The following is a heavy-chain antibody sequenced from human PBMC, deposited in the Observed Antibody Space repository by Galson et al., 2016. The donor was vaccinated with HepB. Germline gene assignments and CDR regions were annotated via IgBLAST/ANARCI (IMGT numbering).Heavy chain of an antibody. CDR1: GFGFSTYW. J-gene: IGHJ4*02. D-gene: IGHD6-19*01. V-gene: IGHV3-7*01. CDR3: AKESAPFSSGWHYFDY. Sequence: SLRLSCAASGFGFSTYWMSWVRQAPGKGLEWVANIKEDGSEKYYVDSVKGRFTISRDNAKRSVYLQMNSLRPEDTAVYYCAKESAPFSSGWHYFDYWGQGTLVTVSS. CDR2: IKEDGSEK.